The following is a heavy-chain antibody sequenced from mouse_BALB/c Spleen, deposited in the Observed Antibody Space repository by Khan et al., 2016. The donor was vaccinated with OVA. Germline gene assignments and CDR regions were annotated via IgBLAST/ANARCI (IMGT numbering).Heavy chain of an antibody. Sequence: QVQLQQSGAELARPGAFVKLSCKASGYTFTNYWIQWVKQRPGQGLEWIGAIYPGDGDTKYTQKFKGKATLTADKSSSTAYMELSSLASEDSAVYFCASIYGSYFDYWGQGTTLTVSS. D-gene: IGHD1-1*01. CDR1: GYTFTNYW. CDR2: IYPGDGDT. V-gene: IGHV1-87*01. CDR3: ASIYGSYFDY. J-gene: IGHJ2*01.